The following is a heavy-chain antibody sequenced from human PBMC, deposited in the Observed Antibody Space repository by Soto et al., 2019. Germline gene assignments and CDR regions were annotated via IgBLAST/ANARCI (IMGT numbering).Heavy chain of an antibody. J-gene: IGHJ6*02. CDR1: GFTFSSYA. Sequence: DVQLLESGGHLVQPGGCLRLSCAASGFTFSSYAISWVRQAPGKGLEWVSSVSAGGDMTYYSDSVKGRFTISRDNSNNALFLQMNSLRIEDTALYYCARGDRGGSGSPASYYYSGLDVWGQGATVTVS. CDR2: VSAGGDMT. V-gene: IGHV3-23*01. D-gene: IGHD3-10*01. CDR3: ARGDRGGSGSPASYYYSGLDV.